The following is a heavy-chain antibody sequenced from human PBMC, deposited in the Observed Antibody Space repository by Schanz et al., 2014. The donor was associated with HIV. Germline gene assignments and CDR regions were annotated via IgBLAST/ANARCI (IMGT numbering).Heavy chain of an antibody. J-gene: IGHJ4*02. D-gene: IGHD1-26*01. V-gene: IGHV3-23*01. CDR3: TTVDRVGGKADY. CDR1: GFTFSTYA. Sequence: EVQLLESGGGVVQPGGSLRLSCAASGFTFSTYAMTWVRQAPGKGLEWVASIHGGGGIPYYADFVKGRFTVSRDNSKSTLYLQMNSLKTEDTAVYYCTTVDRVGGKADYWGQGTLVTVPS. CDR2: IHGGGGIP.